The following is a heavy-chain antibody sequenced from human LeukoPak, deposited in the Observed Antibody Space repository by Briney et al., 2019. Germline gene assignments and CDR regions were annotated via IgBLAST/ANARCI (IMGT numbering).Heavy chain of an antibody. CDR2: IYPGDSDT. Sequence: GESLNISCKGSGYSFTSYWIGWVRHIPGKGLEWMGIIYPGDSDTRYSPSFQGQVTISANKSISTAYLQWSSLKASDTAMYYCASHIAVAGQGAFDIWGQGTMVTVSS. V-gene: IGHV5-51*01. CDR1: GYSFTSYW. D-gene: IGHD6-19*01. CDR3: ASHIAVAGQGAFDI. J-gene: IGHJ3*02.